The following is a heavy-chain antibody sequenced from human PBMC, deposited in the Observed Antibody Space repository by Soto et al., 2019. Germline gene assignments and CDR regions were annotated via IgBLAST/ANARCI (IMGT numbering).Heavy chain of an antibody. J-gene: IGHJ6*03. CDR1: GFTFSTYG. V-gene: IGHV3-23*01. Sequence: DVQLLESGGGLVQRGGSLRLSCAASGFTFSTYGMTWVRQAPGKGLEWVSYGGSGGSTYYADSVKGRFTISRDNSKNTLYLQMTSLRAEDTTVYYCVKFRGRAYHYYYMDVWGHGTTVTVSS. D-gene: IGHD3-16*01. CDR3: VKFRGRAYHYYYMDV. CDR2: YGGSGGST.